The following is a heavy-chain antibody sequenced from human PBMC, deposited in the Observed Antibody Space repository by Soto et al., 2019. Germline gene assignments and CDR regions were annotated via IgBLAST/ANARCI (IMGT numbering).Heavy chain of an antibody. CDR1: GFTFSIYA. CDR2: ISGSGTSS. CDR3: ARATAPYYDNSGYFHSNYFDA. J-gene: IGHJ4*02. V-gene: IGHV3-23*01. Sequence: GSLRLSCAASGFTFSIYAMSWVRQAPGKGLEWVSSISGSGTSSYYADSVKGRFTFSRDNSKNTLNLQMNSLRADDTAVYFCARATAPYYDNSGYFHSNYFDARGQATLVTVAS. D-gene: IGHD3-22*01.